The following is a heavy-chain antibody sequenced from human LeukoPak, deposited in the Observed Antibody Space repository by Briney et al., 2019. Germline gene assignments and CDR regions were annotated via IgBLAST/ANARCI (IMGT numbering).Heavy chain of an antibody. CDR3: ARENSGNYYFFDY. CDR1: GFTFSSYA. V-gene: IGHV3-30*04. Sequence: GRSLRLSCAASGFTFSSYAMHWVRQAPGKGLEWVAVISYDGSNKYYADSVKGRFTISRDNSKNTLYLQMNSLRAEDTAVYYCARENSGNYYFFDYWDQGTLVTVSS. CDR2: ISYDGSNK. J-gene: IGHJ4*02. D-gene: IGHD1-26*01.